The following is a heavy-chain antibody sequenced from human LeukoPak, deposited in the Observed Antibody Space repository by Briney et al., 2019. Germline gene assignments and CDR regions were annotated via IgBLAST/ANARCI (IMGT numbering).Heavy chain of an antibody. J-gene: IGHJ4*02. V-gene: IGHV4-38-2*02. CDR1: GYSISSGYY. CDR3: ARDYYGSGSYQLDY. CDR2: IYHSGST. D-gene: IGHD3-10*01. Sequence: SETLSLTCTVSGYSISSGYYWGWIRQPPGKGLEWIGSIYHSGSTYYNPSLKSRVTISVDTSKNQLSLKLSSVTAADTAVYYCARDYYGSGSYQLDYWGQGTLVTVSS.